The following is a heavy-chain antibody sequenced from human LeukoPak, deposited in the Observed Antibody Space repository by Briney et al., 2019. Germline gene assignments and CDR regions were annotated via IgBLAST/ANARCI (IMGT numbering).Heavy chain of an antibody. CDR3: ATFTPLRAFDF. CDR1: GFTVSSNY. V-gene: IGHV3-66*01. Sequence: PGGSLRLSCEVSGFTVSSNYMNWVRQAPGKGLEWVSFIYSGGSTYYADSARGRFTISRDSSKNTLYLQMNSLRAEDTAVYFCATFTPLRAFDFWGQGTLVTVSS. D-gene: IGHD3-16*01. J-gene: IGHJ4*02. CDR2: IYSGGST.